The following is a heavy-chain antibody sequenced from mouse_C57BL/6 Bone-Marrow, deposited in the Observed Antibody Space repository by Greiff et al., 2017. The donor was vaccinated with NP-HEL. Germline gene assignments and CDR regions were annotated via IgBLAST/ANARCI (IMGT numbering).Heavy chain of an antibody. V-gene: IGHV5-9-1*02. J-gene: IGHJ2*01. CDR2: ISSGGDYI. Sequence: EVMLVESGAGLVKPGGSLKLSCAASGFTFSSYAMSWVRQTPEKRLEWVAYISSGGDYIYYADTVKGRFTISRDNARNTLYLQMSSLKSEDTAMYYCTRDDPYYFDYWGQGTTLTVSS. CDR1: GFTFSSYA. CDR3: TRDDPYYFDY.